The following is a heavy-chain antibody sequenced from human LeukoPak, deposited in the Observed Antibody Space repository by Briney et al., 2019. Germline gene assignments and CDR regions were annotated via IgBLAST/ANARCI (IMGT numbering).Heavy chain of an antibody. Sequence: GGSLRLSCAASGFTFSRYAMSWVRQAPGKGLEWVSTFSGSGDSTYYADSVKGRFTISRDNSKNTLYLQMNSLRAEDTAVYYCAKAGSLATPTPYYFDYWGQGTLVTVPS. D-gene: IGHD5-12*01. CDR1: GFTFSRYA. CDR2: FSGSGDST. CDR3: AKAGSLATPTPYYFDY. V-gene: IGHV3-23*01. J-gene: IGHJ4*02.